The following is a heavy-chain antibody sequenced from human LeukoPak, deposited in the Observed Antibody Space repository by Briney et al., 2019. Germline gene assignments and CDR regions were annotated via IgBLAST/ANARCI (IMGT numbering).Heavy chain of an antibody. CDR1: GYTFTSYD. Sequence: GASVNVSFKASGYTFTSYDINWVRQATGQGFEWMGWMNPNSGTTSYAQKLQARVTMTRNTSIRTAYMELSSMRSEDTAVYYCARGGVEYGDPWPLDYWGQGTLVTVSS. CDR3: ARGGVEYGDPWPLDY. V-gene: IGHV1-8*01. CDR2: MNPNSGTT. J-gene: IGHJ4*02. D-gene: IGHD4-17*01.